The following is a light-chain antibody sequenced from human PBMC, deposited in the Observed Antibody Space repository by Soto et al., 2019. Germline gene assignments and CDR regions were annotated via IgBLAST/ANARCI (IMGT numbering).Light chain of an antibody. J-gene: IGLJ3*02. CDR2: DVT. CDR3: SSYGGTYTDWV. V-gene: IGLV2-11*01. CDR1: SSDVGAFKY. Sequence: QSALTQPRSVSGSPGQSVTISCTIFSSDVGAFKYVSWYQQHADKAPKIIIYDVTKGPSGVPDRFSGSKSGNTASLTISGLQADDEADYYCSSYGGTYTDWVFGGGTKLTVL.